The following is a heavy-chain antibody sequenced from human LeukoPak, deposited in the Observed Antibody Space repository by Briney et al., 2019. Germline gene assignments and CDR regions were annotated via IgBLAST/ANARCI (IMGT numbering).Heavy chain of an antibody. Sequence: ASVKVSCKASGYTFSSYAINWVRQAPGQGLEWMGRINTNTENPTYAQGFTGRFVFSLDTSVSTAYLQISSLKAEDTAIYYCAKDNDFWTGKGLDYWGQGTLVTASS. CDR2: INTNTENP. J-gene: IGHJ4*02. V-gene: IGHV7-4-1*02. CDR3: AKDNDFWTGKGLDY. CDR1: GYTFSSYA. D-gene: IGHD3/OR15-3a*01.